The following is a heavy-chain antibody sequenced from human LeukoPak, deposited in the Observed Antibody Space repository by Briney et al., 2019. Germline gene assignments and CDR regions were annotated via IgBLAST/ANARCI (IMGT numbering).Heavy chain of an antibody. D-gene: IGHD3-10*01. CDR3: ARSFGTYYGMDV. V-gene: IGHV3-53*04. Sequence: GGSLRLSCAASGFTVSSNYMSWVRQAPGKGLEWVSVIYSGGSTHYADSVKGRFTISRHNSKNTLYLQMNSLRAEDAAVYYCARSFGTYYGMDVWGQGTTVTVSS. CDR2: IYSGGST. CDR1: GFTVSSNY. J-gene: IGHJ6*02.